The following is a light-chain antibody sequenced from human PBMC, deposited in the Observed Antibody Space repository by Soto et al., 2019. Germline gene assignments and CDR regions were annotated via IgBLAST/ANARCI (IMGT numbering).Light chain of an antibody. V-gene: IGKV1-5*03. J-gene: IGKJ1*01. CDR3: QQYNSYS. Sequence: DIQMTHSPSSLSASVGDRFTITCRASQSISSYLNWYQQKPGKAPKLLIYKASSLESGVPSRFSGSGSGTEFTLTISSLQPDDFATYYCQQYNSYSFGQGTKVDIK. CDR2: KAS. CDR1: QSISSY.